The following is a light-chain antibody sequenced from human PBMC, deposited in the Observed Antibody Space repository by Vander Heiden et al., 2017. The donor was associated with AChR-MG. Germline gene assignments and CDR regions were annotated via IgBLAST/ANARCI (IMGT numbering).Light chain of an antibody. CDR1: RFDIGTYNF. CDR2: EVT. Sequence: QSALTPPASVSGSPGQSITISCSGTRFDIGTYNFVSWSQQHPGKVPKLIIYEVTNRPSGVSNRCSGSKSGNTASLTISGLQADDEADYYCTSYTSLTTVVFGGGTRLTVL. CDR3: TSYTSLTTVV. V-gene: IGLV2-14*01. J-gene: IGLJ2*01.